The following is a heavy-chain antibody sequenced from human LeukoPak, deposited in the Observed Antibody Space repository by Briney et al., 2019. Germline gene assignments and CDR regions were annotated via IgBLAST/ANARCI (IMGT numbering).Heavy chain of an antibody. V-gene: IGHV4-34*01. D-gene: IGHD4-17*01. Sequence: SETLSLTCAVYGGSFSGYYWSWIRQPPGKGLEWIGEINHSGSTNCNPSLKSRVTISVDTSKNQFSLKLSSVTAADTAVYYCASASYGDYVDYWGQGTLVTVSS. CDR3: ASASYGDYVDY. CDR1: GGSFSGYY. J-gene: IGHJ4*02. CDR2: INHSGST.